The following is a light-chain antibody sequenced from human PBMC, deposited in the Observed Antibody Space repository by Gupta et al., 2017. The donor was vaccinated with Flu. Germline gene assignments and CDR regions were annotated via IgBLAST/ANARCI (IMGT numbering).Light chain of an antibody. CDR2: DVS. J-gene: IGKJ4*01. Sequence: DLTQSPATLSLPPGERAPLSCRASKSVGNFLAWYQQKPGKAPTLLVYDVSNRGTGIPARFSGSGSGTDFILTISSGEPEDVAVYYCQCSSAFGGGTQVEIK. CDR3: QCSSA. CDR1: KSVGNF. V-gene: IGKV3-11*01.